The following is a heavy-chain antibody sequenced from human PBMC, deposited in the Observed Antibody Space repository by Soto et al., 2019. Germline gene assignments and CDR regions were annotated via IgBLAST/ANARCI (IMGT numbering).Heavy chain of an antibody. CDR2: IYYSGST. CDR3: ASQRFSGYDLTFDY. V-gene: IGHV4-59*08. J-gene: IGHJ4*02. CDR1: GGSISSYY. Sequence: SETLSLTCTVSGGSISSYYWSWIRQPPGKGLEWIGYIYYSGSTNYNPSLKSRVTISVDTSKNQFSLKLSSVTAADTAVYYCASQRFSGYDLTFDYWGQGTLVTVSS. D-gene: IGHD5-12*01.